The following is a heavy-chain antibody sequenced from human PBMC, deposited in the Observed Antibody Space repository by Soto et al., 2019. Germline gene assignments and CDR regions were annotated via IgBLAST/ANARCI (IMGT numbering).Heavy chain of an antibody. V-gene: IGHV3-21*01. CDR2: IISSRRYI. CDR3: ASDSIIDY. Sequence: GGSLRLACAASGFTFSSYSMNCVRQAPGEGLEWVSSIISSRRYIYYTDSVKGRFTISRDTAKNSLYLQMNSVRAAGTAVYFRASDSIIDYWGQGNLVTVSS. J-gene: IGHJ4*02. CDR1: GFTFSSYS. D-gene: IGHD2-2*01.